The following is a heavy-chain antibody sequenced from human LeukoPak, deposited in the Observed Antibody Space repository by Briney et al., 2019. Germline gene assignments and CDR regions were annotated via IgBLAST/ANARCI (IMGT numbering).Heavy chain of an antibody. CDR1: GGSFSGYY. Sequence: SETLSLTCAVYGGSFSGYYWSWIRQPPGKGLEWIGEINHSGSTNYNPSLKSRVTISVDTSKNQFSLKLSSVTAADTAVYYCARDAYGKYFDYWGQGTLVTVSS. CDR3: ARDAYGKYFDY. CDR2: INHSGST. V-gene: IGHV4-34*01. J-gene: IGHJ4*02. D-gene: IGHD4-17*01.